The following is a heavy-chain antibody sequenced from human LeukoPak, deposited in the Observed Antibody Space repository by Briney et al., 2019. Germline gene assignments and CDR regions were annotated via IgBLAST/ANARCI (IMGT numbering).Heavy chain of an antibody. D-gene: IGHD3-22*01. Sequence: PGGSLRLSCAASGFTFSSYGMHWVRQAPGKGLEWVAVISYDGSNKYYADSVKGRFTISRDNSKNTLYLQMNSLRAEDTAVYYCAKRDYDDYFDYWGQGTLVTVSS. V-gene: IGHV3-30*18. CDR3: AKRDYDDYFDY. CDR1: GFTFSSYG. J-gene: IGHJ4*02. CDR2: ISYDGSNK.